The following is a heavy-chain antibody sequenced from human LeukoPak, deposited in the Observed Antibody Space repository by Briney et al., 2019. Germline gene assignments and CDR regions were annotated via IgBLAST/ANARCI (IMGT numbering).Heavy chain of an antibody. V-gene: IGHV4-4*07. CDR1: GGFISRYY. J-gene: IGHJ5*02. D-gene: IGHD3-10*01. CDR3: ARGIRLGYGSGRDWFDP. Sequence: SETLSLTCTVSGGFISRYYGSWIRQPAGEGPEWIGRIYTSGSTNFNPSLKSRVTMSVDTSKNQSSLKLNTVPASDTDVYYSARGIRLGYGSGRDWFDPWGQGTLVTVSS. CDR2: IYTSGST.